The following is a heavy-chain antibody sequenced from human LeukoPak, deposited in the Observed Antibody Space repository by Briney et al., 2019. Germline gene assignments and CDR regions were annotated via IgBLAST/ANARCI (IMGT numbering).Heavy chain of an antibody. D-gene: IGHD1-1*01. CDR2: TYYRSNWYN. CDR1: GDTISSNSAA. J-gene: IGHJ3*02. CDR3: ARDGQLGLDALDI. Sequence: SQTLSLTCAISGDTISSNSAAWNWIRQSPSRGLEWLGRTYYRSNWYNNYAVSVRGRITISPDTSKNQLSLQLTSVTPEDTAVYYCARDGQLGLDALDIRGQGTLVTVSS. V-gene: IGHV6-1*01.